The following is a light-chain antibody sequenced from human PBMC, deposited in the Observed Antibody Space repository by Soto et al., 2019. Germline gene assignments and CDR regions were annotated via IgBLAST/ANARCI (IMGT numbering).Light chain of an antibody. CDR2: DAS. J-gene: IGKJ1*01. CDR3: LQYNGYYRT. CDR1: QTISGW. V-gene: IGKV1-5*01. Sequence: DIQLTQSPSFLSASVGDRVTITCRASQTISGWLAWYQQRPGKAPNLLIFDASTLESGVPSRFSGSGSGTTFTLTISSLQSDDFATYYCLQYNGYYRTFGQGTKVEIK.